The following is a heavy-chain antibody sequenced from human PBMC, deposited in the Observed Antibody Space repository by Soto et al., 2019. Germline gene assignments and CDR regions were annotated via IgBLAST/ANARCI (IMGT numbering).Heavy chain of an antibody. D-gene: IGHD2-8*01. CDR1: GYTFTSYY. CDR2: INPSGGST. V-gene: IGHV1-46*01. Sequence: ASVKVSCKASGYTFTSYYMHWVRQAPGQGLEWMGIINPSGGSTSYAQKFQGRVTMTRDTSTSTVYMELSSLRSEDTAVYYCARAHGHGQPRHYYYYGMDVWGQGTTVTVSS. CDR3: ARAHGHGQPRHYYYYGMDV. J-gene: IGHJ6*02.